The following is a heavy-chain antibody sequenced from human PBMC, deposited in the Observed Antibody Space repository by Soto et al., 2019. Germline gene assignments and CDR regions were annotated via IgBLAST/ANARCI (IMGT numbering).Heavy chain of an antibody. V-gene: IGHV3-74*01. J-gene: IGHJ4*02. CDR1: GFTFSSYW. Sequence: PGGSLRLSCAASGFTFSSYWTHWVRQAPGKGLVWVSRINSDGSSTSYADSVKGRFTISRDNAKNTLYLQMNSLRAEDTAVYYCARAAYDSSGYSQYYFDYWGQGTMVTVYS. D-gene: IGHD3-22*01. CDR2: INSDGSST. CDR3: ARAAYDSSGYSQYYFDY.